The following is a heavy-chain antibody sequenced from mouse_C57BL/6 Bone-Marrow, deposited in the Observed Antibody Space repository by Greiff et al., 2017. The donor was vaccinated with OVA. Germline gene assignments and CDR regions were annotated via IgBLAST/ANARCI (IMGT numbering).Heavy chain of an antibody. CDR2: INPYNGGT. V-gene: IGHV1-19*01. Sequence: VQLQQSGPVLVKPGASVKMSCKASGYTFTDYYMNWVKQSHGKSLEWIGVINPYNGGTSYNQKFKGKATLTVDKSSSTAYMERNSLTSEDSAVYYCARSGTWFAYWGQGTLVTVSA. J-gene: IGHJ3*01. CDR3: ARSGTWFAY. D-gene: IGHD3-1*01. CDR1: GYTFTDYY.